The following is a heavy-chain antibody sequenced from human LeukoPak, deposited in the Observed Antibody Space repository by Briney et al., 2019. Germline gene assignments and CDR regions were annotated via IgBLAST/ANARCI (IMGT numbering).Heavy chain of an antibody. CDR1: GFTFDGYA. CDR2: ISWSSGSI. V-gene: IGHV3-9*03. J-gene: IGHJ4*02. D-gene: IGHD1-26*01. CDR3: AKEKATGLGFDY. Sequence: GGSLRLSCAASGFTFDGYAMHWVRQAPGKGLEWVSGISWSSGSIGYADSVKGRFTISRDNAKSSLYLQMNSLRAEDMALYYCAKEKATGLGFDYWGQGTLVTVSS.